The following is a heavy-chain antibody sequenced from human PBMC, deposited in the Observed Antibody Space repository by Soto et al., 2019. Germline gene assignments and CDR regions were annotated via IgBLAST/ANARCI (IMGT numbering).Heavy chain of an antibody. Sequence: QVHLVQSGAEVKKPGASVKVSCKASGYAFTSYGMSWVRQAPGQGLEWMGWINTYNSDTNCAPRLQGRFTMTTDTSTSTAYMALRSLTSDDTAVYYCVRDERDSCRGGNCFSFDYCGQGTLVSVSS. CDR2: INTYNSDT. CDR3: VRDERDSCRGGNCFSFDY. D-gene: IGHD2-15*01. V-gene: IGHV1-18*04. J-gene: IGHJ4*02. CDR1: GYAFTSYG.